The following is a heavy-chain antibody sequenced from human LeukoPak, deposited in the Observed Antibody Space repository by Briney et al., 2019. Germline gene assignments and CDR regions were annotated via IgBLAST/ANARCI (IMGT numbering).Heavy chain of an antibody. J-gene: IGHJ5*02. CDR1: GLTFGDYT. V-gene: IGHV3-43*01. CDR2: ISRNGVVT. CDR3: ARACRPLAWYQLSPFDP. Sequence: GSLRLSCAASGLTFGDYTMHWVRQAPGKGLEWVSLISRNGVVTKYADSVRGRFTISRDNAKNSLYLQMNSLRAEDTAVYYCARACRPLAWYQLSPFDPWGQGTLVTVSS. D-gene: IGHD2-2*01.